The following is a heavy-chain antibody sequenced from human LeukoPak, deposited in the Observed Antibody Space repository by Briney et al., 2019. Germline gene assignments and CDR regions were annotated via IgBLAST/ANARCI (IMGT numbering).Heavy chain of an antibody. CDR1: GYSISSGYY. Sequence: SETLSLTCSVSGYSISSGYYWGWIRKPPGKGLEWIGSIDHSGTIYYNPSFKSRVTISVDTSKNQFSLKLNSVTAADTAVYYCARGPDYSGMDVWGKGTTVTISS. J-gene: IGHJ6*03. D-gene: IGHD1-14*01. V-gene: IGHV4-38-2*02. CDR2: IDHSGTI. CDR3: ARGPDYSGMDV.